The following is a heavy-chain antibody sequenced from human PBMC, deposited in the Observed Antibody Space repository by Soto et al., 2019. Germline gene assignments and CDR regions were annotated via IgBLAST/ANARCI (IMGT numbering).Heavy chain of an antibody. J-gene: IGHJ4*02. CDR3: ANSGPTYGDFDY. V-gene: IGHV1-24*01. CDR1: GYTLTELS. D-gene: IGHD4-17*01. CDR2: FDPEDGET. Sequence: ASVKVSCKVSGYTLTELSMHWVRQAPGKGLEWMGGFDPEDGETIYAQKFQGRVTMTEDTSTDTAYMELSSLRSEDTAVYYCANSGPTYGDFDYWGQATLVTVSS.